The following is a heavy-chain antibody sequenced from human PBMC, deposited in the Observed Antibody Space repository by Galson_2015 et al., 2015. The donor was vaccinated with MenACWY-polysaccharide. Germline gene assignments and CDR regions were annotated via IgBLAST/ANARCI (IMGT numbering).Heavy chain of an antibody. CDR2: LYSGGNT. CDR1: EFSVTTSH. D-gene: IGHD4-11*01. CDR3: TRTRDYNPIEL. J-gene: IGHJ4*02. Sequence: SLRLSCAASEFSVTTSHMSWVRQTPGRGLEWVAALYSGGNTFYVDSVEGRFTISRDNSKNTLYFHMNILRAEDTGVYYCTRTRDYNPIELWGQGTLVTVSS. V-gene: IGHV3-53*01.